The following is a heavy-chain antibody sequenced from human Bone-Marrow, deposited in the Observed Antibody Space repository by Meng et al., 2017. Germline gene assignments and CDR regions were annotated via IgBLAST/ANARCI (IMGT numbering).Heavy chain of an antibody. CDR1: GYTFTGYY. Sequence: ASVKVSCKASGYTFTGYYMHWVRQAPGQGLEWMGWINPNSGGTNCAQKFQGRVTMTRDTSISTAYMELSRLRSDDTAVYYCARALGRGGSGSYYNVYWGQGTLVTVSS. D-gene: IGHD3-10*01. V-gene: IGHV1-2*02. CDR2: INPNSGGT. J-gene: IGHJ4*02. CDR3: ARALGRGGSGSYYNVY.